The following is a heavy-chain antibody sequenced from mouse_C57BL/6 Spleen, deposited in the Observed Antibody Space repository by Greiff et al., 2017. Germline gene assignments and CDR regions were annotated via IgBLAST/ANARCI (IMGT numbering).Heavy chain of an antibody. Sequence: VQLQQSGAELVKPGASVKLSCTASGFNFKDYYMHWVKQRTEQGLEWIGRIDPEDGDTKYAPKFQGKATITADTSSNTAYLQLSSLTSEDTAVYYCARFHTYAMDYWGQGTSVTVSS. J-gene: IGHJ4*01. CDR2: IDPEDGDT. CDR1: GFNFKDYY. V-gene: IGHV14-2*01. CDR3: ARFHTYAMDY.